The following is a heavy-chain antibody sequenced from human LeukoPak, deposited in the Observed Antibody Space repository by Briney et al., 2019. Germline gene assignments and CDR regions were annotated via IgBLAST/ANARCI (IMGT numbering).Heavy chain of an antibody. D-gene: IGHD3-10*01. CDR1: GYSISSGYY. J-gene: IGHJ4*02. CDR2: IYHSGST. V-gene: IGHV4-38-2*01. Sequence: SETLSLTCAVSGYSISSGYYWGWIRQPPGKGLEWIGSIYHSGSTYYNPSLKSRATISVDTSKNQFSLKLSSVTAADTAVYYCASMDYYGSGSYPPGVYFDYWGQGTLVTVSS. CDR3: ASMDYYGSGSYPPGVYFDY.